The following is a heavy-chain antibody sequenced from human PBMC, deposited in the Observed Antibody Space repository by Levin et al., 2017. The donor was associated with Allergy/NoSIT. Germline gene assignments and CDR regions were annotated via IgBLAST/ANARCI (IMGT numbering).Heavy chain of an antibody. CDR3: ARHARLADY. CDR1: GFTFRDYY. J-gene: IGHJ4*02. CDR2: ISGSGSDM. D-gene: IGHD5-12*01. Sequence: GGSLRLSCAASGFTFRDYYMNWIRQAPGKGLEWISYISGSGSDMNYADSVRGRVTISRDNAKNSLYLQMNSLRDEDTAIYYCARHARLADYWGQGTLVTVSA. V-gene: IGHV3-11*01.